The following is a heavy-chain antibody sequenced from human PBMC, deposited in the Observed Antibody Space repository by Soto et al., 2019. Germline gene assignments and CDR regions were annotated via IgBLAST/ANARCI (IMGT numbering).Heavy chain of an antibody. CDR3: ARDPAP. CDR2: ICSGGST. J-gene: IGHJ5*02. Sequence: SETLSLTCTVSGGSISSRDDCWGWIRQPPGKGLEWIGNICSGGSTYYNPSLKSRVTISVDTSKNQFSLKLTSVTAADTAVYYCARDPAPWGQGTLVTSPQ. V-gene: IGHV4-39*07. CDR1: GGSISSRDDC.